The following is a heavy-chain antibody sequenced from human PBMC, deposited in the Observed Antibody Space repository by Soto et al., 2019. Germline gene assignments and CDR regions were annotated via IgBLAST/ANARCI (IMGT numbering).Heavy chain of an antibody. CDR3: ARNGGSTWYYFDS. D-gene: IGHD6-13*01. J-gene: IGHJ4*02. V-gene: IGHV4-34*01. CDR2: VSHRGST. CDR1: GASFTGYY. Sequence: PSETLSLTCAVNGASFTGYYVCWIRQSPGKGLEWIGEVSHRGSTNYNPSLKSRVTISVDTSKNQFFLNLNSVTAADTGIYYCARNGGSTWYYFDSWCQGTVVTVSS.